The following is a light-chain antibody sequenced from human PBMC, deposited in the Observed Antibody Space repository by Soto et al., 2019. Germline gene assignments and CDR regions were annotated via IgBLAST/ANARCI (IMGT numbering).Light chain of an antibody. CDR2: DVS. CDR3: TSYTVDDFSFV. J-gene: IGLJ1*01. Sequence: QAVLTQPPSASWSLGQSVTISCTGTSSDIGNYDYVSWYQQHPGRAPKLIIFDVSKRHLGVPDRLSGSKSGNPASLIVSGLQPDDEAEYHCTSYTVDDFSFVFGTWTKLTGL. V-gene: IGLV2-8*01. CDR1: SSDIGNYDY.